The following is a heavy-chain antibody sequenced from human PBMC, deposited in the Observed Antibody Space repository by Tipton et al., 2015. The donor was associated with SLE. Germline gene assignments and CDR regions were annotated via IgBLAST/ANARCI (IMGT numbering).Heavy chain of an antibody. CDR2: IFSDGNT. D-gene: IGHD1-26*01. V-gene: IGHV3-66*01. Sequence: SLRLSCAASGFTVSSNYMSWVRQAPGKGLEWVSVIFSDGNTYYADSVKGRFTISRDNSKNTLYLQMNSLRAEDTAVYYCARGIVGAKGNWFDPWGQGTLVTVSS. CDR3: ARGIVGAKGNWFDP. CDR1: GFTVSSNY. J-gene: IGHJ5*02.